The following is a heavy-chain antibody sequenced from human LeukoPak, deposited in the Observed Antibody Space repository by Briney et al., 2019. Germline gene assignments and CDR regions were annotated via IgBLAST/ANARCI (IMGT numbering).Heavy chain of an antibody. CDR3: ASVGFRSGGWFDP. Sequence: ASVKVSCKASGYTFTSYYMHWVRQAPGQGLEWMGIINPSGGSTSYAQKFQGRVTMTRDTSTSTVYMELSSLRSEDTAVYYRASVGFRSGGWFDPWGQGTLVTVSS. CDR1: GYTFTSYY. V-gene: IGHV1-46*01. D-gene: IGHD3-16*01. CDR2: INPSGGST. J-gene: IGHJ5*02.